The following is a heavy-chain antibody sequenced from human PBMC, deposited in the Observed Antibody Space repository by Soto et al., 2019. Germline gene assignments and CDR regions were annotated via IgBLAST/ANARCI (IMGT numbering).Heavy chain of an antibody. CDR2: MNPGSGDT. Sequence: XSVKVYCSPSVCTFTSYGIRLVRQATGQGLEWMGWMNPGSGDTGYAQKFQGRVTMTMDISIATAYMELSSLRSDDTAIYYCATMANFGSLNWFDPWGQGTLVTVSS. J-gene: IGHJ5*02. V-gene: IGHV1-8*02. CDR1: VCTFTSYG. D-gene: IGHD3-10*01. CDR3: ATMANFGSLNWFDP.